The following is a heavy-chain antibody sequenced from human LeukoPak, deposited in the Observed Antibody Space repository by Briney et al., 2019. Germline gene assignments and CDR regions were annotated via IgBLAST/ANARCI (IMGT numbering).Heavy chain of an antibody. V-gene: IGHV4-39*01. J-gene: IGHJ4*02. CDR2: IYYSGST. CDR3: AIGIFGVTY. CDR1: GGSISSSSYY. D-gene: IGHD3-3*01. Sequence: PSETLSLTCTVSGGSISSSSYYWGWIRQPPGKGLEWIGSIYYSGSTYYNPSLKSRVTISVDTSKNQFSLKLSSVTAADTAVYYCAIGIFGVTYWGQGTLVTVSS.